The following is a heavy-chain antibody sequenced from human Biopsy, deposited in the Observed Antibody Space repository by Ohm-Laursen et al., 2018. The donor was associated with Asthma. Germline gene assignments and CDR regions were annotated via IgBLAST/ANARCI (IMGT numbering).Heavy chain of an antibody. CDR3: ARGGLGYCSSTSCYQNYYYGMDV. V-gene: IGHV3-33*01. CDR1: GFTFSSYG. CDR2: IWYDESNK. D-gene: IGHD2-2*01. Sequence: SLRLSCTASGFTFSSYGMHWVRQAPGKGLEWVAVIWYDESNKYYADSVKGRFTISRDNSKNTLYLQMNSLRAEDTAVYYCARGGLGYCSSTSCYQNYYYGMDVWGQGTTVTVSS. J-gene: IGHJ6*02.